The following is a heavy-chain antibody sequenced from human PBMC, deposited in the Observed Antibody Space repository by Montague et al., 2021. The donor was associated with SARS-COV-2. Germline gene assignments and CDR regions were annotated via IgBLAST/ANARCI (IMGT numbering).Heavy chain of an antibody. CDR2: IWYDGSNE. D-gene: IGHD6-13*01. CDR1: GFTFSSFA. CDR3: ATSAYSSSWYSDY. J-gene: IGHJ4*02. Sequence: SLRLSCAASGFTFSSFAMHWVRQAPGKGLVWVAVIWYDGSNEYYADSVKGRFTISRDNSKNTVYLQINGLRLEDTALYYCATSAYSSSWYSDYWGQGTPVTVSS. V-gene: IGHV3-30-3*01.